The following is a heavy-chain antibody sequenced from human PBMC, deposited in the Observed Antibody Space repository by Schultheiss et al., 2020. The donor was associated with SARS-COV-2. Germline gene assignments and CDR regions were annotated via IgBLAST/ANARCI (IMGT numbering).Heavy chain of an antibody. D-gene: IGHD1-1*01. J-gene: IGHJ4*02. V-gene: IGHV4-34*01. Sequence: SETLSLTCTVSGGSISSYYWSWIRQPAGKGLEWIGEINHSGSTNYNPSLKSRVTISVDTSKNQFSLQLNSVTPEDTAVYYCARGKYNSFDYWGQGTLVTVSS. CDR1: GGSISSYY. CDR3: ARGKYNSFDY. CDR2: INHSGST.